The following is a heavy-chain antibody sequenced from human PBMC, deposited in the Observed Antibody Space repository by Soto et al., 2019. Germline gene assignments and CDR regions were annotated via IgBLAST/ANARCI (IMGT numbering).Heavy chain of an antibody. CDR1: GFTFNSYA. V-gene: IGHV3-23*01. CDR2: ISGSGGTT. CDR3: AKDRHYGSGAYSDSYLDY. Sequence: VPLLESGGGLVQPGGSLRPSCGGSGFTFNSYAMTWVRQAPGKGLEWVSAISGSGGTTYYANSVKGRFTISRDQSKDTLYLQMNSLRAEDTAIYYCAKDRHYGSGAYSDSYLDYWGQGTLVTVSS. J-gene: IGHJ4*02. D-gene: IGHD3-10*01.